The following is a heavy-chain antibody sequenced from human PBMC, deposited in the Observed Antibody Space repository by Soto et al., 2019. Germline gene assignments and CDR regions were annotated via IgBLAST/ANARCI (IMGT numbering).Heavy chain of an antibody. V-gene: IGHV1-18*01. D-gene: IGHD2-2*01. Sequence: GASVKVSCKGFGYSFMKYGINWVRQAPGQGLEWVGWISPYSGYTHSAQKFHGRLTLTTDTAASTAYMELRFLRSADTALYYCAREASVLIPAAQPSRFDSWGQGTLVTVSS. CDR3: AREASVLIPAAQPSRFDS. CDR2: ISPYSGYT. CDR1: GYSFMKYG. J-gene: IGHJ4*02.